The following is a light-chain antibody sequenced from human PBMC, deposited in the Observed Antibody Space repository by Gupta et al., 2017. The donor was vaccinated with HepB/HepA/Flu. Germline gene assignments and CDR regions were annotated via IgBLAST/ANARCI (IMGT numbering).Light chain of an antibody. CDR3: SSFRSGDTLVV. CDR1: SSDIGAYDA. CDR2: GVS. Sequence: QSALTQPASVSGSPGQSITISCTGSSSDIGAYDAVSWYQQYPGKAPKLLISGVSNRPSGVSYRFSGSKSGNTASLTISGLQPEDEGDYYCSSFRSGDTLVVFGGGTKLTVL. J-gene: IGLJ3*02. V-gene: IGLV2-14*03.